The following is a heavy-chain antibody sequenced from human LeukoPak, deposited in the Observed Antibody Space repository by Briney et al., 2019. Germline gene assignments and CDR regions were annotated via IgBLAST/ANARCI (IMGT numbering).Heavy chain of an antibody. CDR2: ISSSSSYI. CDR1: GFTFSSYS. J-gene: IGHJ4*02. D-gene: IGHD4-17*01. CDR3: ASPNDYGDYGGGY. V-gene: IGHV3-21*01. Sequence: GGSLRLSCAASGFTFSSYSMNWVRQAPGKGLEWVSSISSSSSYIYYADSVKGRFTISRDNAKNSLYLQMNSLRAEDTAVYYCASPNDYGDYGGGYWGQGILVTVSS.